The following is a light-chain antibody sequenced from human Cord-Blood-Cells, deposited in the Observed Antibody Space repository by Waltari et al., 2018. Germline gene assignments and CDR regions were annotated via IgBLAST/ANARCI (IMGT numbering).Light chain of an antibody. V-gene: IGLV1-47*01. CDR1: SPNIGSNY. CDR3: AAWDDSLSYV. Sequence: QSVLTQPPSASGTPGQRVTISCSGSSPNIGSNYVYWYQQLPGTAPKLLIYRNKQRPSGVPDRFSGSKSGTSASLAISGLRSEDEADYYCAAWDDSLSYVFGTGTKVTVL. J-gene: IGLJ1*01. CDR2: RNK.